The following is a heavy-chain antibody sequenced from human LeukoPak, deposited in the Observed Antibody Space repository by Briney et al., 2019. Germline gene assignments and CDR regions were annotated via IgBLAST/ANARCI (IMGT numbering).Heavy chain of an antibody. J-gene: IGHJ4*02. V-gene: IGHV3-30*02. CDR1: GFTFSNYG. Sequence: GGSLRLSCAASGFTFSNYGMHWVRQAPGKGLEWVAFIRNDGNNKYFGDSVKGRFTISRDNSRNTLYLQMSSLRAEDTAVYYCARRYYGSATYRLPYDYWGQGTLVTVSS. CDR3: ARRYYGSATYRLPYDY. D-gene: IGHD3-22*01. CDR2: IRNDGNNK.